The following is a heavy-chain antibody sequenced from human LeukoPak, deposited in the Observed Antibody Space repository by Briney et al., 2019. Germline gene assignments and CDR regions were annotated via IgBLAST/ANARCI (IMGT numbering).Heavy chain of an antibody. V-gene: IGHV3-23*01. CDR1: GFSLTSFA. D-gene: IGHD4/OR15-4a*01. CDR2: ILADGYTT. J-gene: IGHJ5*02. Sequence: SGGSLRLSCAASGFSLTSFAMAWVRQSPGKGLEGVSGILADGYTTSYADSVKGRFTISRDISKNTMYLQMNSLTADDTATYFCAKDLNYGDGRWEFDPWGQGTLVTVA. CDR3: AKDLNYGDGRWEFDP.